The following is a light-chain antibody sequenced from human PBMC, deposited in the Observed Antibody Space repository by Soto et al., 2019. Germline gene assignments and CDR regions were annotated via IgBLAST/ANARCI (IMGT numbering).Light chain of an antibody. V-gene: IGKV3-11*01. J-gene: IGKJ4*01. CDR1: QSIENY. Sequence: EIVLTQSPATLSLSPGERATLSCRASQSIENYLAWYQQKPGQAPRLLIYDTSTRATGIPARFSGSGSGIDFTLIISSLEPEDFAVYYCQQRTDWPRALSFGGGTKVEIK. CDR2: DTS. CDR3: QQRTDWPRALS.